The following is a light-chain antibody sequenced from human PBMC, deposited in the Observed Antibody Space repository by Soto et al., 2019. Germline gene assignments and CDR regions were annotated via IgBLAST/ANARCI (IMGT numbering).Light chain of an antibody. CDR3: SSYTSSSAYV. Sequence: QSLLTQPASVSGSPGRSITISCTGTSSDVGGYNYVSWYQQHTGKAPKLMIYEVSNRPSGVSNRFSGSKSGNTASLTISGLQAEDEADYYCSSYTSSSAYVFGTGTKVTVL. CDR2: EVS. CDR1: SSDVGGYNY. J-gene: IGLJ1*01. V-gene: IGLV2-14*01.